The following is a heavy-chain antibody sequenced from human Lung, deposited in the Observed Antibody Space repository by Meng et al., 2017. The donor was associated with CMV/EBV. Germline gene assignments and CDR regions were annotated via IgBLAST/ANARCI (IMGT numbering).Heavy chain of an antibody. V-gene: IGHV3-20*04. CDR3: ARGGYSSGWYGNYFEY. CDR1: GFTFDDYG. D-gene: IGHD6-19*01. Sequence: GESLKISCAASGFTFDDYGMSWVRQAPGKGLEWVSGINWNGGSTGYADSVKGRFTISRDNAKNSLYLQMNSLRAEDTALYYCARGGYSSGWYGNYFEYWGQGTXVTVSS. CDR2: INWNGGST. J-gene: IGHJ4*02.